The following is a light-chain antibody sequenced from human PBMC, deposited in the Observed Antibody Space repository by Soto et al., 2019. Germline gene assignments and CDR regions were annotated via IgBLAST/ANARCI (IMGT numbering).Light chain of an antibody. Sequence: EIVLTQSPGTLSLSPGDRATLSCRASQSVSSSHLAWYQQKPGQAPRLLIYGASSRATGIPDRFSGSGSGTDFTLTISRLEPEDFAVYYCQQYGRSPWTFGQGTKVEVK. J-gene: IGKJ1*01. CDR1: QSVSSSH. CDR3: QQYGRSPWT. V-gene: IGKV3-20*01. CDR2: GAS.